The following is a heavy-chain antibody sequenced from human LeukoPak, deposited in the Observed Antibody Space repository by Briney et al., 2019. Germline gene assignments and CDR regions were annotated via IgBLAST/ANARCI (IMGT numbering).Heavy chain of an antibody. CDR1: GYTFTSYF. Sequence: ASVRVSCKAAGYTFTSYFISWVRQAPGQGLEWMGWISAYNGNANYAQKFLGRVTMTTDTATSTAYMELWSLRSDDTAVFYCARANYYSGVDVWAKGPRSPSP. J-gene: IGHJ6*02. CDR2: ISAYNGNA. V-gene: IGHV1-18*01. CDR3: ARANYYSGVDV.